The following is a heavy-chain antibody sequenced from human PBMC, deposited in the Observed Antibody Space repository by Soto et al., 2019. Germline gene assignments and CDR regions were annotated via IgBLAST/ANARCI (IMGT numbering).Heavy chain of an antibody. J-gene: IGHJ4*02. CDR1: GFTFSDHY. D-gene: IGHD1-7*01. V-gene: IGHV3-72*01. CDR2: SRDKGNSYST. CDR3: ARSITGTTSFDY. Sequence: EVQLVESWGDLVQPGGSLRLSCAASGFTFSDHYIDWVRQAPGKGLEWVGRSRDKGNSYSTDYAASVKGRFTISRDASKNSLYLQMNSLKPEDTALNYCARSITGTTSFDYWGQGTLVPVSS.